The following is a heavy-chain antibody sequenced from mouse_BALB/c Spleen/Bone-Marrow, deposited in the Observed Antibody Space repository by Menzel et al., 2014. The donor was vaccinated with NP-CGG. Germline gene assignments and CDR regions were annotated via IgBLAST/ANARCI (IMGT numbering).Heavy chain of an antibody. D-gene: IGHD1-1*01. CDR1: GYAFSTSW. V-gene: IGHV1-82*01. CDR2: IYPGDGDT. CDR3: DYYGSSYFDY. J-gene: IGHJ2*01. Sequence: QVQLKHSGPELVKPGASVKISCKASGYAFSTSWMNWVKQRPGQGLEWIGRIYPGDGDTNYNGKFKGKATLTADKSSSTAYMQLSSLTSVDSAVYFCDYYGSSYFDYWGQGTTLTVSS.